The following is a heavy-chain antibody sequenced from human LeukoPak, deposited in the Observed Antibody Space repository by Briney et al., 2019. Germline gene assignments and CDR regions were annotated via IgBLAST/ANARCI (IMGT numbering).Heavy chain of an antibody. CDR1: GGSISSGDYY. Sequence: SETLSLTCAVSGGSISSGDYYWAWIRQPPGKGQQWIGSIYYSWTTYYNPFLKSRLTISRDTSKNQFSLKLSSVTTADTAVYYCARHASGWYTDWGQGTLVTVSP. V-gene: IGHV4-39*01. CDR3: ARHASGWYTD. J-gene: IGHJ1*01. CDR2: IYYSWTT. D-gene: IGHD6-19*01.